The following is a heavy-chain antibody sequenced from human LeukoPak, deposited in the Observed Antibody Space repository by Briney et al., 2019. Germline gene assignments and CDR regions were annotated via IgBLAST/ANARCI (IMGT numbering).Heavy chain of an antibody. CDR1: GFTFSSYA. J-gene: IGHJ5*02. V-gene: IGHV3-23*01. CDR2: ISGSGGST. CDR3: AKVPTSSAIVVVVAVWFDP. Sequence: GGSLRLSCAASGFTFSSYAMSWVRQAPGKGLEWVSAISGSGGSTYYADSVKGRFTISRDNSKNTLYLQMNSLRAEDTAVYYCAKVPTSSAIVVVVAVWFDPWGQGTLVTVSS. D-gene: IGHD2-15*01.